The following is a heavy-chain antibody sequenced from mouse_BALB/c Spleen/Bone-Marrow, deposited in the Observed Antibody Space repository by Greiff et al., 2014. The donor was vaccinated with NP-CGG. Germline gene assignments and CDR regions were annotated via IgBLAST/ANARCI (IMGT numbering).Heavy chain of an antibody. CDR2: IDPANGNT. Sequence: EVKLMESGAELVKPGASVKLSCTASGLNIQNTYIHWVKQRPEQGLEWIGRIDPANGNTKYDPKFQDKATITADTSSNTAYLQLTSLTSEDTAVYYCGRGVYGFAMDYWGQGTSVTVSA. CDR1: GLNIQNTY. CDR3: GRGVYGFAMDY. V-gene: IGHV14-3*02. J-gene: IGHJ4*01. D-gene: IGHD1-1*01.